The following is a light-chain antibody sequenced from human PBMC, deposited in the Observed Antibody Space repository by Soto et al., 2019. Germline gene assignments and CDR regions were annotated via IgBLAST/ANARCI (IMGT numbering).Light chain of an antibody. J-gene: IGLJ2*01. V-gene: IGLV2-14*03. Sequence: QSALTQPASVSGSPGQSITISCTGTSSDVGGYNYVSWYQQHPGKAPKLMIYDVSNSPSGVSNRFSGSKSVNTASLTISGLQAEEEADYYCSSYTSSSTVIFGGGTKLTVL. CDR2: DVS. CDR1: SSDVGGYNY. CDR3: SSYTSSSTVI.